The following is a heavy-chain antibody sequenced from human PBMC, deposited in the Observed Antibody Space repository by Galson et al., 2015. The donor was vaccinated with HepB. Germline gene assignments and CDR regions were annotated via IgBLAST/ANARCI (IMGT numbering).Heavy chain of an antibody. V-gene: IGHV1-69*13. J-gene: IGHJ4*02. Sequence: SVKVSCKASGGTFSSYAISWVRQAPGQGLEWMGGIIPIFGTANYAQKFQGRVTITADESTSTAYMELSSLRSEDTAVYYCARDKSRRGARASGGFLFDYWGQGTLVTVSS. CDR2: IIPIFGTA. D-gene: IGHD3-3*01. CDR3: ARDKSRRGARASGGFLFDY. CDR1: GGTFSSYA.